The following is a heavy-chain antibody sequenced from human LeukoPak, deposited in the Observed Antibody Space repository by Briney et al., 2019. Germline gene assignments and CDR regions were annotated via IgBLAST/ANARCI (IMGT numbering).Heavy chain of an antibody. J-gene: IGHJ4*02. V-gene: IGHV3-23*01. CDR2: ISGSGGST. D-gene: IGHD2-2*01. Sequence: GGSLRLSCAASGFIFSNYAMIWVRQAPGKGLEWVSGISGSGGSTYYADSVKGRFTISRDNSKNTLYLQMNSLRTEDTAVYYCVRHFCSSTSCSNWGQGTLVTVSS. CDR1: GFIFSNYA. CDR3: VRHFCSSTSCSN.